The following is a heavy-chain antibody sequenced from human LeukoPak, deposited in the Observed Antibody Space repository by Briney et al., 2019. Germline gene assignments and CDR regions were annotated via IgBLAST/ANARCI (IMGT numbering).Heavy chain of an antibody. CDR1: GFTFNDYA. CDR2: ISGSGSKT. Sequence: PGGSLRLSCAASGFTFNDYAMNWVRQAPGKGLEWVSGISGSGSKTYYADSVKGRFTISRDNSKNTLYLQMNSLRAEDMAEYYCAKDSPSLLYYFDYWGQGTLVTVSS. J-gene: IGHJ4*02. V-gene: IGHV3-23*01. CDR3: AKDSPSLLYYFDY.